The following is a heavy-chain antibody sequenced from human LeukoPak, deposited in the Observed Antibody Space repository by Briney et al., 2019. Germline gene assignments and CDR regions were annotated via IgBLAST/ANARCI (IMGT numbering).Heavy chain of an antibody. CDR2: ISYDGSNK. CDR3: AKAHDYGDYVGLDY. Sequence: GGSLRLSCAASGFTFSSYGMHWVRQAPGKGLEWVAVISYDGSNKYYADSVKGRFTISRDNSKNTLYLQMNSLRAEDTAVYYCAKAHDYGDYVGLDYWGQGTLVTVSS. CDR1: GFTFSSYG. J-gene: IGHJ4*02. V-gene: IGHV3-30*18. D-gene: IGHD4-17*01.